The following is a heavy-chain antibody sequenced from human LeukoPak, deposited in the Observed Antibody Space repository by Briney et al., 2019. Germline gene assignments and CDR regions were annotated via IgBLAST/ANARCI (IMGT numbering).Heavy chain of an antibody. CDR1: GFTFSDYY. D-gene: IGHD2-15*01. J-gene: IGHJ5*02. Sequence: GRSLRLSCAASGFTFSDYYMSWIRQAPGKGLEWVSYISSSGSTIYYADSVKGRFTISRDNAKNSLYLQMNSLRAEDTAVYYCARNPAAATYWFDPWGQGTLVTVSS. CDR2: ISSSGSTI. CDR3: ARNPAAATYWFDP. V-gene: IGHV3-11*04.